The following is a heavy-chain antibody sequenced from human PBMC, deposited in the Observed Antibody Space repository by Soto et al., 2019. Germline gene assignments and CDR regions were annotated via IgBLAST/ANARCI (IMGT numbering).Heavy chain of an antibody. CDR2: ISRDGSNE. J-gene: IGHJ4*02. CDR1: GFTFRRHA. CDR3: ARSRNGGVADSFDY. V-gene: IGHV3-30-3*01. D-gene: IGHD3-10*01. Sequence: QVQLVASGGGAVQQGRSLTLSCEASGFTFRRHAIHWVRQAPGKGLEWVAVISRDGSNEYYEDSVKGRFTISRDNSKNTLFLQLNSLRLEDTAVYYCARSRNGGVADSFDYWGQGTLVTVSS.